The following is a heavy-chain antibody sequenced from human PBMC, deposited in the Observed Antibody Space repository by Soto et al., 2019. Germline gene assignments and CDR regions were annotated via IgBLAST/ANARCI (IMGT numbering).Heavy chain of an antibody. J-gene: IGHJ6*02. CDR1: GGSGGSFSGYY. V-gene: IGHV4-34*01. Sequence: SETLSLTCAVYGGSGGSFSGYYWSWIRQPPGKGLEWIGEINHSGSTNYNPSLKSRVTISVDTSKNQFSLKLSSVTAADTAVYYCARLNGYCVSTGCHGYYGMDVWGQGTTVT. CDR3: ARLNGYCVSTGCHGYYGMDV. CDR2: INHSGST. D-gene: IGHD2-2*03.